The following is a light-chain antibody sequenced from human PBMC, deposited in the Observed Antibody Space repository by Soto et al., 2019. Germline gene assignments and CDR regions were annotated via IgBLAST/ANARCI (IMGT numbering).Light chain of an antibody. Sequence: QSVLTQPASVSGSPGQSITISCTGTSSDVGGYNYVSWYQHHPGKAPKLMIHDVSDRPSGVSNRFSGSKSGNTASLTISGLQAEDEADYYCSSYTSSSTYVFGTGTKVTFL. V-gene: IGLV2-14*03. CDR2: DVS. J-gene: IGLJ1*01. CDR1: SSDVGGYNY. CDR3: SSYTSSSTYV.